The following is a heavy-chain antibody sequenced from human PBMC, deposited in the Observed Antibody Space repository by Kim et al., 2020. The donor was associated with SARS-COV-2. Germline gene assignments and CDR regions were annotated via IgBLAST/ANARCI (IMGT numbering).Heavy chain of an antibody. Sequence: KGRFTISRDNSKNTLYLQMNSLRAEDTAVYYCAKEINIVVVPAAMPWFDPWGQGTLVTVSS. J-gene: IGHJ5*02. CDR3: AKEINIVVVPAAMPWFDP. D-gene: IGHD2-2*01. V-gene: IGHV3-23*01.